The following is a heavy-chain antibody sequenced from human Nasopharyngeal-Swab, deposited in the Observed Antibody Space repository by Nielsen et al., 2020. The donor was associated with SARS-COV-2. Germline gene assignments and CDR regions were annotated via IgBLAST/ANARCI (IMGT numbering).Heavy chain of an antibody. CDR3: ARGPALVIRKTLSSGFDI. V-gene: IGHV4-34*01. J-gene: IGHJ3*02. D-gene: IGHD3-10*01. CDR1: GFTFSNYD. Sequence: GSLRLSCTASGFTFSNYDIHWLRQPPGRGLEWIGEINHSGSTMYIPSLKSRVTISVDTSKNQFSLNLTSVTAADTAMYYCARGPALVIRKTLSSGFDIWGQGTMVTVSS. CDR2: INHSGST.